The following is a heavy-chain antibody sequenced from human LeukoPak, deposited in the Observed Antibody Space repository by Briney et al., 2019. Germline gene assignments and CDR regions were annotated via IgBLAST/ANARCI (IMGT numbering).Heavy chain of an antibody. CDR3: ARRRWLVWDI. CDR1: GFTFSNYW. CDR2: INDDGRAT. V-gene: IGHV3-74*01. Sequence: GGSLRLSCAASGFTFSNYWMHWVRQVPGKGLVWVSRINDDGRATFYADSVKGRFTISRDNAKNTLFLQINSLRAEDTAVYYCARRRWLVWDIWGQGTMVTVSS. J-gene: IGHJ3*02. D-gene: IGHD6-19*01.